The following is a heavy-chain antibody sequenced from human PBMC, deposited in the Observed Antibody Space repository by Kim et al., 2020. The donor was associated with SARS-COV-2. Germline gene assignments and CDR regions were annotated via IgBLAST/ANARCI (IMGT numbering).Heavy chain of an antibody. Sequence: SETLSLTCTVSGGSISSYYWSWIRQPPGKGLEWIGYIYYSGSTNYNPSLKSRVTISVDTSKNQFSLKLSSVTAADTAVYYCARNPYYYDSSGYHNLGFDYWGQGTLVTVSS. CDR3: ARNPYYYDSSGYHNLGFDY. V-gene: IGHV4-59*01. CDR1: GGSISSYY. D-gene: IGHD3-22*01. CDR2: IYYSGST. J-gene: IGHJ4*02.